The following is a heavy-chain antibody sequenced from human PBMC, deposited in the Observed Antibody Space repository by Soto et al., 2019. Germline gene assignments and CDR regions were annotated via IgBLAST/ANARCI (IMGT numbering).Heavy chain of an antibody. D-gene: IGHD6-19*01. Sequence: PGGSVRLSCAASGFTFSSYGMHWVRQAPGKGLEWVAVIWYDGSNKYYADSVKGRFTISRDNSKNTLYLQMNSLRAEDTAVYYCARDVRGYSSGPDFDYWGQGTLVTVSS. CDR2: IWYDGSNK. J-gene: IGHJ4*02. V-gene: IGHV3-33*01. CDR3: ARDVRGYSSGPDFDY. CDR1: GFTFSSYG.